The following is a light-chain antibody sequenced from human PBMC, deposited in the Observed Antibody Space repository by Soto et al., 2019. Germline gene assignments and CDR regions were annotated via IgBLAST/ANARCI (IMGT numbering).Light chain of an antibody. CDR1: QSVSSY. Sequence: EIVMTQSPATLSVSPGERATLSCGASQSVSSYLAWYQQKPGQAPRLLIYDASNRATGIPARFSGSGSGTDFTLTISSLQPEDFATCYCLQDYNYPLTFGGGTKVDIK. CDR3: LQDYNYPLT. J-gene: IGKJ4*01. V-gene: IGKV3D-15*01. CDR2: DAS.